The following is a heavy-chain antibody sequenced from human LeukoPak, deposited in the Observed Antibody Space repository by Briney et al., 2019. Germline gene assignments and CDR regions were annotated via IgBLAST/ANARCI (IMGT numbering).Heavy chain of an antibody. CDR3: ARAFLDGRIAVAGPSDY. Sequence: GGSLRLSCAASGFTFSSYGMHWVRQAPGKGLEWVAVIWYDGSNKYYADSVKGRSTISRDNSKNTLYLQMNSLRAEDTAVYYCARAFLDGRIAVAGPSDYWGQGTLVTVSS. V-gene: IGHV3-33*01. CDR1: GFTFSSYG. D-gene: IGHD6-19*01. CDR2: IWYDGSNK. J-gene: IGHJ4*02.